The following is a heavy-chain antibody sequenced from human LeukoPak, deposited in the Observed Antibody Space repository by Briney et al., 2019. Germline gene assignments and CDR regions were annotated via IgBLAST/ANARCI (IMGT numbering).Heavy chain of an antibody. CDR2: IIPIFGTA. CDR1: GGTFSSYA. Sequence: SVKVSCKASGGTFSSYAISWVRQAPGQGLEWMRGIIPIFGTANYAQKFQGRVTITADESTSTAYMELSSLRSEDTAVYYCAREGYCSGGSCYSRWFDPWGQGTLVTVSS. V-gene: IGHV1-69*13. J-gene: IGHJ5*02. CDR3: AREGYCSGGSCYSRWFDP. D-gene: IGHD2-15*01.